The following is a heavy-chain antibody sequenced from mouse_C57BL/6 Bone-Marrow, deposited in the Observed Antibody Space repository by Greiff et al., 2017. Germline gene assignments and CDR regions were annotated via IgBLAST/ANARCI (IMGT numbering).Heavy chain of an antibody. CDR1: GYTFTDYY. J-gene: IGHJ4*01. CDR3: ARGSDHYGNYAMDY. D-gene: IGHD1-1*01. CDR2: IYPYSGGT. V-gene: IGHV1-19*01. Sequence: VQLQQSGPVLVKPGASVKMSCKASGYTFTDYYMNWVKQSPGKSLEWIGVIYPYSGGTSYNQKFKGKATLTVDKSSSTAYMELNSLTSEDSAVYYGARGSDHYGNYAMDYWGQGTSVTVSA.